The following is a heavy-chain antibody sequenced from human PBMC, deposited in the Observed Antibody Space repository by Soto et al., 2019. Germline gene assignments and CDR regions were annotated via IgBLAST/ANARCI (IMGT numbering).Heavy chain of an antibody. J-gene: IGHJ5*02. CDR3: ARVLTPNWFDP. CDR2: INPPSDYR. V-gene: IGHV1-46*01. Sequence: ASVKVSGKASGYTLTSQYMQWVRQAPGQGLDWMAMINPPSDYRNYAQKFQGGVTLTEDTSTDTAYMELSSLRSEDTAVYYCARVLTPNWFDPWGQGTLVTVSS. D-gene: IGHD2-15*01. CDR1: GYTLTSQY.